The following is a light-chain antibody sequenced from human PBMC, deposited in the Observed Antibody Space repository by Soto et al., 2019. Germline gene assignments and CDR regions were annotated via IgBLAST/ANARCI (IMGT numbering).Light chain of an antibody. V-gene: IGLV2-14*01. J-gene: IGLJ1*01. Sequence: QSALTQPASVSASPGQSITISCTGTISDFGGYNYVSWYQQHPGKAPKLMIYDVSNRPSGVSNRFSGSKSGNTASLTISGLQAEDEAEYYCSSYTSSSTPYVFGTGTKVTVL. CDR2: DVS. CDR1: ISDFGGYNY. CDR3: SSYTSSSTPYV.